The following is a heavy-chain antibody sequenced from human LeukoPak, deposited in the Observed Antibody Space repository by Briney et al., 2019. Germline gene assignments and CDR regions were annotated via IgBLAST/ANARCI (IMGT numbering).Heavy chain of an antibody. CDR2: FSGSGGST. CDR3: ANWWFGELPPMGY. D-gene: IGHD3-10*01. Sequence: GGSLRLSCAASGFIFSNYAMSWVRQAPGMGLQWVSAFSGSGGSTYYADSVKGRFTISRDNSRNTLYLQMNSLGAEDTAVYYCANWWFGELPPMGYWGQGTLVTVSS. CDR1: GFIFSNYA. V-gene: IGHV3-23*01. J-gene: IGHJ4*02.